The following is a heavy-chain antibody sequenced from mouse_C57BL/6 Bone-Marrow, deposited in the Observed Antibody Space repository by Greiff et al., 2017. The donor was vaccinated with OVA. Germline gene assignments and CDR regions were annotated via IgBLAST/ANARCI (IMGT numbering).Heavy chain of an antibody. V-gene: IGHV5-17*01. Sequence: EVQLVESGGGLVKPGGSLKLSRAASGFTFSDYGMHWVRQAPEKGLEWVAYISSGSSTIYYADTVKGRFTISRDNAKNTLFLQMTSLRSEDTAMYYCARINYWYFDVWGTGTTVTVSS. CDR2: ISSGSSTI. CDR1: GFTFSDYG. CDR3: ARINYWYFDV. J-gene: IGHJ1*03.